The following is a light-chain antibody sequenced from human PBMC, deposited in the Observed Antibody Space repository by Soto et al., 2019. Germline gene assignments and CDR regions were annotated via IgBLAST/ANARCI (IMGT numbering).Light chain of an antibody. CDR1: QSIIGT. Sequence: DIQMTQSPSTLSASVGDRVTITCRASQSIIGTLAWYQQRPGKAPKILIFDVSNLERGVPSRFSGSGSGTEFSLTISSLQPDDFATYYCQQYETYSRTFGQGTKVEIK. CDR3: QQYETYSRT. J-gene: IGKJ1*01. CDR2: DVS. V-gene: IGKV1-5*01.